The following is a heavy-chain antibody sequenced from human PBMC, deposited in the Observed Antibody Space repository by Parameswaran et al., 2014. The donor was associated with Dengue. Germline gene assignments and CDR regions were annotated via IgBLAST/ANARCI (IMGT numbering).Heavy chain of an antibody. D-gene: IGHD3-10*01. CDR3: ALTTANYYGPWGPRGWFDP. J-gene: IGHJ5*02. Sequence: VRQAPGKALEWLALIYWNDDKRYSPSLKSRLTITKDTSKNQVVLTMTNMDPVDTATYYCALTTANYYGPWGPRGWFDPGPGNLVTVSS. CDR2: IYWNDDK. V-gene: IGHV2-5*01.